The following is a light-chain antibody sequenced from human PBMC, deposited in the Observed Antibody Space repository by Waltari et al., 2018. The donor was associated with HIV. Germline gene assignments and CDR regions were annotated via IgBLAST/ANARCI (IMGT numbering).Light chain of an antibody. CDR3: QVWDSTSDHLWV. CDR2: DDS. Sequence: SYVLTQSPSVSVAPGQQARITCWGNTIGTKSVHWYRQKPGQAPVLVVYDDSDRPSGIPERFSGSNSGNAATLTISKVEVGDEADYFCQVWDSTSDHLWVFGGGSRLTVL. J-gene: IGLJ3*02. CDR1: TIGTKS. V-gene: IGLV3-21*02.